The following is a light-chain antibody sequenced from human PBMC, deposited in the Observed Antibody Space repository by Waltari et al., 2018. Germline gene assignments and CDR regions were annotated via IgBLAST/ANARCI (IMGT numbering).Light chain of an antibody. CDR2: WAS. J-gene: IGKJ2*01. CDR3: QQYYNAPYT. Sequence: DIVMTQSPDSLAVSLGERANITCKSSQIVLFSSNNKNYLAWYQHKPGQPPKLLIYWASTRESGVPDRFSGSGSGTDFTLTISSLQAEDVAVYYCQQYYNAPYTFGQGTKLEIK. V-gene: IGKV4-1*01. CDR1: QIVLFSSNNKNY.